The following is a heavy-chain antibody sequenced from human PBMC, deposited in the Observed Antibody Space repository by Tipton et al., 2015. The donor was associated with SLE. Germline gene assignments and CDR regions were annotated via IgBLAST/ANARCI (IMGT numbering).Heavy chain of an antibody. V-gene: IGHV4-39*07. CDR1: GGSISSSSYY. Sequence: TLSLTCTVSGGSISSSSYYWGWIRQPPGKGLEWIGSIYYSGSTYYNPSLKSRVTISVDTSKNQFSLKLSSVTAADTAVHYCARGSTGYYYYGMDVWGQGTTVTVSS. CDR2: IYYSGST. CDR3: ARGSTGYYYYGMDV. J-gene: IGHJ6*02. D-gene: IGHD2-8*02.